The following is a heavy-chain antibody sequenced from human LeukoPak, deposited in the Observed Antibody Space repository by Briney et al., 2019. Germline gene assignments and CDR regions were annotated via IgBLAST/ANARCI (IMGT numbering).Heavy chain of an antibody. D-gene: IGHD3-22*01. CDR3: ARPHYYDSPDAFDI. CDR2: IIPIFGTA. CDR1: GGTFSSYA. Sequence: SVKVSCKASGGTFSSYAISWVRQAPGQGLEWMGGIIPIFGTANYAQKFQGRVTITADKSTSTAYMELSSLRSEDTALYYCARPHYYDSPDAFDIWGQGTMVTVSS. V-gene: IGHV1-69*06. J-gene: IGHJ3*02.